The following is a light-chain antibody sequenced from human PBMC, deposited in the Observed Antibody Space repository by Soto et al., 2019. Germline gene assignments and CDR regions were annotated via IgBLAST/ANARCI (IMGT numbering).Light chain of an antibody. Sequence: ELVLTQAPGTLSLSPGERAPLSCRASQAVTSPFLAWYQQKPGQAPRLLIYSTSGRATGIPDRFSGSGYGTAFTLTLSSLEPEDAAVYYCQQYGSSPRTFGQGTKVDIK. CDR2: STS. CDR1: QAVTSPF. V-gene: IGKV3-20*01. CDR3: QQYGSSPRT. J-gene: IGKJ1*01.